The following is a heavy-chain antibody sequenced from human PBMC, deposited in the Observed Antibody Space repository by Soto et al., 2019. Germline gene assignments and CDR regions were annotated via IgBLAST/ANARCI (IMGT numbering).Heavy chain of an antibody. CDR3: ARGDSTDCSNGVCSFFYNHDMDV. CDR2: INPKSGGT. Sequence: SVKVSCKASGYSFTDYHIHWVRQAPGQGLEWLGRINPKSGGTSTAQKFQGWVTMTTDTSISTASMELTRLTSDDTAIYYCARGDSTDCSNGVCSFFYNHDMDVWGQGTTVTVPS. J-gene: IGHJ6*02. V-gene: IGHV1-2*04. CDR1: GYSFTDYH. D-gene: IGHD2-8*01.